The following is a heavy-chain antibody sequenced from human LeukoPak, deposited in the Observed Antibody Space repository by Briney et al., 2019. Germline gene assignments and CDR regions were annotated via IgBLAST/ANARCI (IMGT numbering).Heavy chain of an antibody. CDR3: WRGDRMVTASLDY. V-gene: IGHV1-46*01. J-gene: IGHJ4*02. D-gene: IGHD2-21*02. CDR2: INPSGGST. CDR1: VYTFTSSY. Sequence: GASVKVSCKASVYTFTSSYMHWVRQAPRQGLGWVGIINPSGGSTSYAQKSQGRVTMTRDMSTSTVYMELSSLRTEDTAVYYCWRGDRMVTASLDYWGQGTLVTVSS.